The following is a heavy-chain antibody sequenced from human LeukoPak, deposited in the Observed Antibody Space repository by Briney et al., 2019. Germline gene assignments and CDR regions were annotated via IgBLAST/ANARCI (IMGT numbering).Heavy chain of an antibody. CDR1: GYTFTSYT. CDR3: ARGFQYQLTPYYFDY. V-gene: IGHV1-3*01. CDR2: INVGKGNT. D-gene: IGHD2-2*01. J-gene: IGHJ4*02. Sequence: ASVKVSCKTSGYTFTSYTIHWVRQAPGQRLEWLGWINVGKGNTKYSQKFQGRVTMTRDTSTSTVYMELSSLRSEDTAVYYCARGFQYQLTPYYFDYWGQGTLVTVSS.